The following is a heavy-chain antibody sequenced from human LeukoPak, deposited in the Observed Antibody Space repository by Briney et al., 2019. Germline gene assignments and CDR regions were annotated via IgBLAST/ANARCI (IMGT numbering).Heavy chain of an antibody. V-gene: IGHV1-69*13. Sequence: ASVKVSCKTSGGTFSTYAITWVRQTPGQGLEWMGGIIPIFGTANYAQKFQGRVTITADESTSTAYMELSSLRSEDTAVYYCARADYGDYGGGDYWGQGTLVTVSS. CDR2: IIPIFGTA. J-gene: IGHJ4*02. CDR1: GGTFSTYA. D-gene: IGHD4-17*01. CDR3: ARADYGDYGGGDY.